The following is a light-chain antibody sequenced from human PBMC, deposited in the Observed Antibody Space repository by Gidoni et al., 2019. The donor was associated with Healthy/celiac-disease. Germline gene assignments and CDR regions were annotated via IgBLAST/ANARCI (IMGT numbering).Light chain of an antibody. V-gene: IGKV4-1*01. CDR1: QSVLYSSNNKNY. J-gene: IGKJ2*01. CDR2: WAS. Sequence: DIVMTQSPAPLAVSLGERATINCKSSQSVLYSSNNKNYLAWYQQKPGQPPKLLIYWASTRESGVPDRFSGSGSGTDFTLTISSLQAEDVAVYYCQQYYSTPYTFGQGTKLEIK. CDR3: QQYYSTPYT.